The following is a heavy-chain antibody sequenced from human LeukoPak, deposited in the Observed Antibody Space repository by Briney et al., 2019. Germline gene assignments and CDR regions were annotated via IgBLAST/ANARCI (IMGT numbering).Heavy chain of an antibody. J-gene: IGHJ4*02. CDR2: ISAYNGNT. D-gene: IGHD6-13*01. V-gene: IGHV1-18*01. CDR1: GYTFTSYG. CDR3: ARALGIAAAGTDFDY. Sequence: ASVKVSCKASGYTFTSYGISWVRQAPEQGLEWMGWISAYNGNTNYAQKLQGRVTMTTDTSTSTAYMELRSLRSDDTAVYYCARALGIAAAGTDFDYWGQGTLVTVSS.